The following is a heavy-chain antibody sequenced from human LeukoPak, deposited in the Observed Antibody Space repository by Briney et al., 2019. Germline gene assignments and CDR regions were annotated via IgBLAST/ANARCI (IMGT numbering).Heavy chain of an antibody. CDR2: VYYSGST. CDR1: AASISIYS. CDR3: VRLRSSGYFDYFDF. Sequence: SPSLSLTWTLAAASISIYSWGWIRHPPGEGLEWSGDVYYSGSTNYNPSLKSRVTISVDTSKKQFSLNLSSVTAAYTAVYYCVRLRSSGYFDYFDFWGQGTLVTVSS. D-gene: IGHD3-22*01. J-gene: IGHJ4*02. V-gene: IGHV4-59*01.